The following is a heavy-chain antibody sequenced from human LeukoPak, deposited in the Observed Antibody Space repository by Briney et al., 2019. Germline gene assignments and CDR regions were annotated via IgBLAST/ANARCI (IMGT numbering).Heavy chain of an antibody. J-gene: IGHJ3*02. Sequence: SETLSLTCAVSGGSISSSNWWSWVRQPPGKGLEWIGEIYHSGSTNYNPSLKSRVTISVDTSKNQFSLKLSSVTAADTAVYYCATKGGEAFDMWGQGTMVTVSS. CDR3: ATKGGEAFDM. D-gene: IGHD3-16*01. CDR2: IYHSGST. V-gene: IGHV4-4*02. CDR1: GGSISSSNW.